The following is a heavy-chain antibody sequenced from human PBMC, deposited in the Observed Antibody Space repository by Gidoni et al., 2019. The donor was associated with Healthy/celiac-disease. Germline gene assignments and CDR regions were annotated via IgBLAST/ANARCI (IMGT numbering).Heavy chain of an antibody. J-gene: IGHJ6*02. Sequence: QVKLEQSGAEVKKPGSSVKVSCKDTGGTFSSYAISWVRQAPGQGREWMGVIIPIFGPANYAQKFQGRVTITSDESTSTAYMELSSLSSEHPAVYYCARGVGVDFCSGPPSSYGMDVWGQGTTVTVSS. D-gene: IGHD3-3*01. CDR1: GGTFSSYA. CDR2: IIPIFGPA. V-gene: IGHV1-69*01. CDR3: ARGVGVDFCSGPPSSYGMDV.